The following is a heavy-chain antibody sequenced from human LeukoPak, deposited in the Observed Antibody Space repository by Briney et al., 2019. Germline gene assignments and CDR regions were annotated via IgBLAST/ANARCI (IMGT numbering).Heavy chain of an antibody. CDR2: INHSGST. V-gene: IGHV4-34*01. CDR1: GGSFSGYY. CDR3: AREPRAYGTGNAFDI. D-gene: IGHD1-1*01. Sequence: SETLSLTCAVYGGSFSGYYWSWIRQPPGKGLEWIGEINHSGSTNYNPSLKSRVTISVDTSENQFSLKLSSVTAADTAVYYCAREPRAYGTGNAFDIRGQGTMVTVSS. J-gene: IGHJ3*02.